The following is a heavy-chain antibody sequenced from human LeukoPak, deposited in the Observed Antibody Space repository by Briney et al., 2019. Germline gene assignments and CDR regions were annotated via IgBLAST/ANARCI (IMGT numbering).Heavy chain of an antibody. CDR3: ARKDEHYGLGSFSY. V-gene: IGHV3-48*01. J-gene: IGHJ4*02. D-gene: IGHD3-10*01. CDR1: GFSFSSYS. CDR2: ISPSTSTI. Sequence: GGSLRLSCAASGFSFSSYSMNWVRQAPGKGLEWISSISPSTSTIYYADSVKGRFTISRDNAENSLYLQMNSLRAEDTAVYYCARKDEHYGLGSFSYWGQGTLVTVSS.